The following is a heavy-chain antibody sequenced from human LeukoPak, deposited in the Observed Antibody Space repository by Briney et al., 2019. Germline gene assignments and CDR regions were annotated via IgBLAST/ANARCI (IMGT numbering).Heavy chain of an antibody. Sequence: SETLSLTCTVSGGSISSYYWSWIRQPAGKGLEWIGRIYTSGSTNYNPSLKSRVTISVDKSKNQFSLKLSSVTAADTAVYYCARGLCGLLKYYYYMDVWGKGTTVTVSS. CDR1: GGSISSYY. CDR3: ARGLCGLLKYYYYMDV. V-gene: IGHV4-4*07. J-gene: IGHJ6*03. CDR2: IYTSGST. D-gene: IGHD2-15*01.